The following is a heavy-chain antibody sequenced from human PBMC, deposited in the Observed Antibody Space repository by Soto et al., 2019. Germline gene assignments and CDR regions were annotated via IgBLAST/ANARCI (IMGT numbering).Heavy chain of an antibody. CDR1: GLTFSSYA. CDR2: IIGSGGYT. J-gene: IGHJ5*02. Sequence: EVQLLESGGGLVQPGGSLRLSCAASGLTFSSYAMSWVRQAPGKGLEWVSAIIGSGGYTYYADSVKGRFTISRDNSKNTLYLQMNSLRAEDTAVYYCAKGRLAALFDPWGQGTLVTVSS. CDR3: AKGRLAALFDP. V-gene: IGHV3-23*01.